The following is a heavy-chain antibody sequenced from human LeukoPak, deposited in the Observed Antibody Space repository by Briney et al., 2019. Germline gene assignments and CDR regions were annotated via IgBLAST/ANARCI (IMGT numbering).Heavy chain of an antibody. CDR1: GFTFSTYA. CDR3: ATYCSSTSCYRTRYMDV. CDR2: IGSSGSTK. V-gene: IGHV3-48*03. J-gene: IGHJ6*02. Sequence: LTGGSLRLSCAASGFTFSTYAMIWVRQAPGKGLEWLSYIGSSGSTKYYADSVKGRFTISRDNAENSLYLQMNSLRAEDTAVYYCATYCSSTSCYRTRYMDVWGQGATVTVSS. D-gene: IGHD2-2*01.